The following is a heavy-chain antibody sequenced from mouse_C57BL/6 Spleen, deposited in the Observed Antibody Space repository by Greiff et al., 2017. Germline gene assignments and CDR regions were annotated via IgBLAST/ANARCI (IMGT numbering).Heavy chain of an antibody. CDR2: IDPNSGGT. D-gene: IGHD1-1*02. CDR1: GYTFTSYW. Sequence: QVHVKQPGAELVKPGASVKLSCKASGYTFTSYWMHWVKQRPGRGLEWIGRIDPNSGGTKYNEKFKSKATLTVDKPSSTAYMQLSSLTSEDSAVYYCARPYYPLIKYAMDYWGQGTSVTVSS. V-gene: IGHV1-72*01. CDR3: ARPYYPLIKYAMDY. J-gene: IGHJ4*01.